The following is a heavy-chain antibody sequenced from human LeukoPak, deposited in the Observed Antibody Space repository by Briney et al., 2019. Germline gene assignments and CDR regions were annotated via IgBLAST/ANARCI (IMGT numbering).Heavy chain of an antibody. CDR1: GLTFSSHR. V-gene: IGHV3-74*01. CDR2: INDDGSST. J-gene: IGHJ4*02. D-gene: IGHD2-15*01. Sequence: GGSLRLSCAASGLTFSSHRMHWVRQAPGEGLVWVSRINDDGSSTTYADSVKGRFTISRHNTKNMLYLEMKSLRVEDTAVYYCASTISCLLWGQGTLVTVSS. CDR3: ASTISCLL.